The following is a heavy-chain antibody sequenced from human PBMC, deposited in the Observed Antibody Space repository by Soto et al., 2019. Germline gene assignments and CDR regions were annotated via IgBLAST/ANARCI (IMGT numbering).Heavy chain of an antibody. D-gene: IGHD6-19*01. J-gene: IGHJ4*02. CDR3: ARDRERAVAGNFDY. V-gene: IGHV3-48*01. CDR2: ISSSSSTI. Sequence: PGGSLRLSCAASGFTFSSYSMNWVRQAPGKGLEWVSYISSSSSTIYCADSVKGRFTISRDNAKNSLYLQMNSLRAEDTAVYYCARDRERAVAGNFDYWGQGTLVTVSS. CDR1: GFTFSSYS.